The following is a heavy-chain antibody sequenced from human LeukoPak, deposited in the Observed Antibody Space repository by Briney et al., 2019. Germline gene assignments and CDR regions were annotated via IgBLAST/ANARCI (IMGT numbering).Heavy chain of an antibody. V-gene: IGHV3-9*01. CDR1: GFTFDDYA. J-gene: IGHJ5*02. Sequence: PGGSLRLSCAASGFTFDDYAMHWVRQAPGKGLEWVSGISWNSGSIGYADSVKGRFTISRDNAKNSLYLQMNSLRAEDTALYYCAKDRLSGLSNWFDLWGQGTLVTVSS. CDR3: AKDRLSGLSNWFDL. CDR2: ISWNSGSI. D-gene: IGHD6-19*01.